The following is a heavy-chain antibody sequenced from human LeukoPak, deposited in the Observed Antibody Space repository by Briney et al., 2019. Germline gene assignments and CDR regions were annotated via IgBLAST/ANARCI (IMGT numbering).Heavy chain of an antibody. CDR3: ARSRSGYSYDHAAFEI. CDR1: GGSISTYY. V-gene: IGHV4-59*01. CDR2: IDYRGST. D-gene: IGHD5-18*01. Sequence: SETLPLTCTVSGGSISTYYWSWIRQSPGKGLEWIAYIDYRGSTTYNPSLRSRVTISVDTSRNQFSLKLSSVTAADTAVYYCARSRSGYSYDHAAFEIWGQGTLVTVSS. J-gene: IGHJ3*02.